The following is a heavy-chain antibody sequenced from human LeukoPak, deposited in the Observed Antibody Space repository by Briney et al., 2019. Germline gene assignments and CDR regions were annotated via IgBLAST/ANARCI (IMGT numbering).Heavy chain of an antibody. Sequence: SETLSLTCTVSGGSISSYYWGWIRQPPGKGLEWIGSIYHSGSTYYNPSLKSRVTISVDTSKNQFSLKLSSVTAADTAVYYCARPTYSGSYSGAFDIWGQGTMVTVSS. V-gene: IGHV4-38-2*02. CDR3: ARPTYSGSYSGAFDI. J-gene: IGHJ3*02. CDR2: IYHSGST. CDR1: GGSISSYY. D-gene: IGHD1-26*01.